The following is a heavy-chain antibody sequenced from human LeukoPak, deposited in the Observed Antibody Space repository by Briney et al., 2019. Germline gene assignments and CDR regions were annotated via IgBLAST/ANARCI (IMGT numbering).Heavy chain of an antibody. V-gene: IGHV1-18*01. J-gene: IGHJ4*02. CDR3: ARGVSWELPTNLDY. CDR1: GDTFTSYG. D-gene: IGHD1-26*01. Sequence: GASVKVACKASGDTFTSYGISWVRQAPGQGLEWMGWISAYNGNTNYAQKLQGRVTMTTDTSTSTAYMELRSLRSDDTAVYYCARGVSWELPTNLDYWGQGTLVTVSS. CDR2: ISAYNGNT.